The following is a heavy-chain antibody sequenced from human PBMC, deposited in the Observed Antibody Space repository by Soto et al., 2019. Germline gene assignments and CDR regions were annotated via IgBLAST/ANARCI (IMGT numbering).Heavy chain of an antibody. V-gene: IGHV1-2*04. CDR2: INPNSGGT. J-gene: IGHJ3*02. CDR1: GYTFTSYG. CDR3: ARDALPLYYYDSSGYDAFDI. D-gene: IGHD3-22*01. Sequence: ASVKVSCKASGYTFTSYGISWVRQAPGQGLEWMGWINPNSGGTNYAQKFQGWVTMTRDTSISTAYMELSRLRSDDTAVYYCARDALPLYYYDSSGYDAFDIWGQGTMVTVSS.